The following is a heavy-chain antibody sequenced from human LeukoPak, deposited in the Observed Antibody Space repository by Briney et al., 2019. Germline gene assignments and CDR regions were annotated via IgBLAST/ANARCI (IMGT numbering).Heavy chain of an antibody. V-gene: IGHV4-34*01. Sequence: SETLSLTCTVSGGSISSYYWSWIRQSPGQGLEWIGEINHSGSTYYNPSLKSRVTISVDTSKNQFSLKLSSVTAADTAVYYCARAAYYYDSSGFEGWFDPWGQGTLVTVSS. J-gene: IGHJ5*02. CDR1: GGSISSYY. CDR3: ARAAYYYDSSGFEGWFDP. D-gene: IGHD3-22*01. CDR2: INHSGST.